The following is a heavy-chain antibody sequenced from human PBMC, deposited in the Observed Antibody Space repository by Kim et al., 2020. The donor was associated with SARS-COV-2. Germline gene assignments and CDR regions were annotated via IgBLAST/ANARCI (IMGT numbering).Heavy chain of an antibody. J-gene: IGHJ6*02. CDR1: GYSFTSYW. Sequence: GESLKISCKGSGYSFTSYWISWVRQMPGKGLQWMRRLHPSASYTNYSPSFQGHVTISADKSITTAYLQWSSLKASDTAMYYCARLRPLVRGVMNYYYGMDVWGQGTTVTVSS. V-gene: IGHV5-10-1*01. CDR3: ARLRPLVRGVMNYYYGMDV. CDR2: LHPSASYT. D-gene: IGHD3-10*01.